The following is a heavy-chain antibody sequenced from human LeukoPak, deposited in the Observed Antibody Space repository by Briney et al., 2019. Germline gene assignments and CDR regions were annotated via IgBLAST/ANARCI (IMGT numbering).Heavy chain of an antibody. Sequence: GSLRLSCAASGFTVSTNYVSWVRQPPGKGLEWIGSIYYSGSTYYNPSLKSRVTISVDTSKNQFSLKLSSVTAADTAVYYCARGYSSSSVGPFNWFDPWGQGTLVTVSS. D-gene: IGHD6-6*01. V-gene: IGHV4-39*07. CDR3: ARGYSSSSVGPFNWFDP. J-gene: IGHJ5*02. CDR2: IYYSGST. CDR1: GFTVSTNY.